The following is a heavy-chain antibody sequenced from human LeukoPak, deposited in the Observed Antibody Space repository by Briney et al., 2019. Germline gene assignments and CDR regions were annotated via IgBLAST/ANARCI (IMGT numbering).Heavy chain of an antibody. CDR2: MCYDGSDK. CDR3: ARGPSYGSGTYPANWFDP. D-gene: IGHD3-10*01. V-gene: IGHV3-33*01. J-gene: IGHJ5*02. Sequence: GGSLRLSCASSGFIFENFGMHWVRQAPGKGLEWVATMCYDGSDKSYADSVKGRFTISRDNSKKTLYLQMNSLKTEDTAVYDCARGPSYGSGTYPANWFDPSGQGTLVIVSS. CDR1: GFIFENFG.